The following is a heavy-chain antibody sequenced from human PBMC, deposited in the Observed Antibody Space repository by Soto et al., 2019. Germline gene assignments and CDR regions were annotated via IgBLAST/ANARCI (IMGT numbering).Heavy chain of an antibody. D-gene: IGHD3-3*01. CDR1: GFTFSSYG. Sequence: GGSLRLSCAASGFTFSSYGMHWVRQTPGKGLEWVAVIWYDGSNKYYADSVKGRFTISRDNSKNTLYLQMNSLRAEDTAVYYCARSAYYDFWSGPLYYYYMDVWGKGTTVTVSS. J-gene: IGHJ6*03. CDR3: ARSAYYDFWSGPLYYYYMDV. V-gene: IGHV3-33*01. CDR2: IWYDGSNK.